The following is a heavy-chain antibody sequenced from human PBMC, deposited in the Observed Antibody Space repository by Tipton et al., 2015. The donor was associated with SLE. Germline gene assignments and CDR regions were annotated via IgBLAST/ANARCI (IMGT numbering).Heavy chain of an antibody. D-gene: IGHD2-8*02. V-gene: IGHV3-30*12. CDR2: IQYDGSTK. CDR1: GFTFSTSG. J-gene: IGHJ4*02. Sequence: SLRLSCAASGFTFSTSGMHWVRQTPGKGLEWVAFIQYDGSTKYYADSVQGRFTVSRDNSKNTVHLQMNSLRGEDTAVYYCAREDCTGAPCLGDHWGQGTLVTVSS. CDR3: AREDCTGAPCLGDH.